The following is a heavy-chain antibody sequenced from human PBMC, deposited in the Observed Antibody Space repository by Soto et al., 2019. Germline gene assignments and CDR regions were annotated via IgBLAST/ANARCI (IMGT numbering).Heavy chain of an antibody. J-gene: IGHJ4*02. CDR1: GFTFSSYG. V-gene: IGHV3-30*18. CDR2: ISYDGSNK. CDR3: AKEAFVVVTAPDFDY. Sequence: QVQLVESGGGVVQPGRSLRLSCAASGFTFSSYGMHWVRQAPGKGLEWVAVISYDGSNKYYADSVKGRFTISRDNSKNTLYLQMNSLRAEDTSVYYCAKEAFVVVTAPDFDYRGQGTLVTVSS. D-gene: IGHD2-21*02.